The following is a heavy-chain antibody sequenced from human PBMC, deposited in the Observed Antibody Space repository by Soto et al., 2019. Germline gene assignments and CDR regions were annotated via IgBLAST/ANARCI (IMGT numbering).Heavy chain of an antibody. CDR1: VFTFSSYS. J-gene: IGHJ6*02. Sequence: PGGSLRLSCPASVFTFSSYSMNWVRQAPGKGLEWVSSISSSSSYIYYADSVKGRFTISRDNAKNSLYLQMNSLRAEDTAVYYCARGTPIGGDYYYYGMGVWGQGTTVTVSS. V-gene: IGHV3-21*01. CDR3: ARGTPIGGDYYYYGMGV. D-gene: IGHD2-15*01. CDR2: ISSSSSYI.